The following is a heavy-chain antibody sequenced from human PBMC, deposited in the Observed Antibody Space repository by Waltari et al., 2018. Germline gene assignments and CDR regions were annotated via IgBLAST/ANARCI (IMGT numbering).Heavy chain of an antibody. Sequence: QVQLVQSGSELKKPGASVKVSCKASGYPFPDHAMNWVRQAPGQGVQFLGWINTNTQNPFYERGFAGRFVFSLDTSISTVYMEISSLKTEDTAVYYCARELLGGGAFDSWGQGTLVSVSS. CDR3: ARELLGGGAFDS. V-gene: IGHV7-4-1*01. J-gene: IGHJ4*02. CDR2: INTNTQNP. D-gene: IGHD3-16*01. CDR1: GYPFPDHA.